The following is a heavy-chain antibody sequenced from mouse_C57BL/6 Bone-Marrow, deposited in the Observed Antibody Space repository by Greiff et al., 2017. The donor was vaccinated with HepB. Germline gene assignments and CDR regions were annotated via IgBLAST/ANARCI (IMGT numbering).Heavy chain of an antibody. Sequence: EVQRVESGPGLVKPSQSLSLTCSVTGYSITSGYYWNWIRQFPGNKLEWMGYISYDGSNNYNPSLKNRISITRDTSKNQFFLKLHSVTTEDTATYYCAIGGGIDYDGPEPWFAYWGQGTLVTVSA. CDR3: AIGGGIDYDGPEPWFAY. CDR1: GYSITSGYY. V-gene: IGHV3-6*01. CDR2: ISYDGSN. J-gene: IGHJ3*01. D-gene: IGHD2-4*01.